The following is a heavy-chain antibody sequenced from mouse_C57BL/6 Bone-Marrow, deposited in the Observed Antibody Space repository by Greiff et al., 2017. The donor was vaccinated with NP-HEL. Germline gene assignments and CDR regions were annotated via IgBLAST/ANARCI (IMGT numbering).Heavy chain of an antibody. CDR3: ARSWGSYYYGSPWFAY. CDR2: IYPRSGNT. V-gene: IGHV1-81*01. D-gene: IGHD1-1*01. Sequence: QVQLQQSGAELARPGASVKLSCKASGYTFTSYGISWVKQRTGQGLEWIGEIYPRSGNTYYNEKFKGKATLTADKSSRTAYMELRSLTSEDSAGYFCARSWGSYYYGSPWFAYWGQGTLVTVSA. CDR1: GYTFTSYG. J-gene: IGHJ3*01.